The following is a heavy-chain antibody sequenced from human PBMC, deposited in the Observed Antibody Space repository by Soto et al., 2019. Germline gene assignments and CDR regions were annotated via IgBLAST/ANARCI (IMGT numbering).Heavy chain of an antibody. Sequence: QVQLVESGGGVVQPGRSLRLSCAASGFTFSSYGMHWVRQAPGKGQEWVAVIWYDGSNKYYADSVKGRFTISRDNSKNTLYLQMNSLRAEDTAVYYCARGTRNSWYSYYYGMDIWGQGTTVTVSS. CDR1: GFTFSSYG. D-gene: IGHD6-13*01. CDR3: ARGTRNSWYSYYYGMDI. J-gene: IGHJ6*02. CDR2: IWYDGSNK. V-gene: IGHV3-33*01.